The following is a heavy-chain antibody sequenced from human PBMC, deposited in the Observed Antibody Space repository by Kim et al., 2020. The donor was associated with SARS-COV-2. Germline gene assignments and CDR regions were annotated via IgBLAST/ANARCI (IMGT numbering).Heavy chain of an antibody. V-gene: IGHV4-39*01. CDR3: ARVITMPPYNWFDP. D-gene: IGHD3-10*01. J-gene: IGHJ5*02. Sequence: PSLKSRVTISVDTSKNPFSLKLSSVTAADTAVYYCARVITMPPYNWFDPWGQGTLVTVSS.